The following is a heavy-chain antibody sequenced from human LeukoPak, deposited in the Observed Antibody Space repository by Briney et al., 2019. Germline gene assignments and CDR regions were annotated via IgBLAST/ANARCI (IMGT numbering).Heavy chain of an antibody. Sequence: GGSLRLSCSASGFTFSTYWMSWVRQAPGKGLEWVAVISKDGSDKYYPGSVRGRFTISRDNSKNTIYLQMDSLRAEDTAIYYCARDYWWNYDYWGQGTLVTVSS. CDR2: ISKDGSDK. CDR1: GFTFSTYW. J-gene: IGHJ4*02. D-gene: IGHD1-7*01. V-gene: IGHV3-30-3*01. CDR3: ARDYWWNYDY.